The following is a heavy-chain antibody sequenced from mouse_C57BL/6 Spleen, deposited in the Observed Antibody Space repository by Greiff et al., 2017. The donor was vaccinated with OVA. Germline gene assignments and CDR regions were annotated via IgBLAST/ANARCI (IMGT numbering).Heavy chain of an antibody. V-gene: IGHV1-55*01. CDR1: GYTFTSYW. CDR3: ARDDGYYLNWYFDV. J-gene: IGHJ1*03. CDR2: IYPGSGST. Sequence: QVQLQQPGAELVKPGASVKMSCKASGYTFTSYWITWVKQRPGQGLEWIGDIYPGSGSTNYNAKFKSKATLTVDTSSSTAYMQLSSLTSEDAAVYYCARDDGYYLNWYFDVWGTGTTVTVSS. D-gene: IGHD2-3*01.